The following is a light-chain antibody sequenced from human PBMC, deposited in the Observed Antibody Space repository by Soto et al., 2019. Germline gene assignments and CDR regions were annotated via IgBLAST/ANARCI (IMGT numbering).Light chain of an antibody. CDR2: GAS. CDR3: QQAYRTVLT. CDR1: QGISTY. J-gene: IGKJ4*01. V-gene: IGKV1-39*01. Sequence: DIQMTQSPSSLSASVGDRVTITCRASQGISTYLNWYQQKPGKAPKLLIYGASSLESGVPARFSGSGTGTDFTLTISNLQPEDFATYYCQQAYRTVLTFGGGTKVDI.